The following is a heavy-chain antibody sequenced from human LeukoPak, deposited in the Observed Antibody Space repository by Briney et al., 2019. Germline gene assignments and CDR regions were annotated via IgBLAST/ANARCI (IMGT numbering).Heavy chain of an antibody. Sequence: PSETLSLTCTVSGGSISGYYWSWIRQPPGKGLEWIGYIYYSGSINYNSSLKSRVAISVDTSRNQFSLKLSSMTAADTAVYYCVRNTLGHYDAFDIWGQGSMVTVSS. CDR3: VRNTLGHYDAFDI. D-gene: IGHD1/OR15-1a*01. J-gene: IGHJ3*02. CDR1: GGSISGYY. CDR2: IYYSGSI. V-gene: IGHV4-59*01.